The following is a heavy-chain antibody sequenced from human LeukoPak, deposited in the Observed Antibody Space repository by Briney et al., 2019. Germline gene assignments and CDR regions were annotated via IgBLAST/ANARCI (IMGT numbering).Heavy chain of an antibody. J-gene: IGHJ4*02. V-gene: IGHV3-7*05. CDR3: AREYYSDSSGSDY. Sequence: GGSLRLSCAASGFTFSSYWMRWVRQAPGKGLQWVANINQDGSEKYSVDSVKGRFTISRDNAKNSLYLQMNSLRAEDTAVYYCAREYYSDSSGSDYWGQGTLVTVSS. CDR1: GFTFSSYW. CDR2: INQDGSEK. D-gene: IGHD3-22*01.